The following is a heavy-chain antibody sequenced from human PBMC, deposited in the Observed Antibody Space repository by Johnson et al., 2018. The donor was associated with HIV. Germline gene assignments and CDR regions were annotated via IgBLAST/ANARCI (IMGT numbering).Heavy chain of an antibody. CDR1: GFTVSSNY. CDR2: IYSGGST. Sequence: VQLVESGGGLIQPGGSLRLSCAASGFTVSSNYMSWVRQAPGQGLEWVSVIYSGGSTYYAASVKGRFTISRDNSKNTLYLQMNSLRAEDTAVYYCAKGGSAVAVAFDIWGQGTMVTVSS. V-gene: IGHV3-66*03. D-gene: IGHD6-19*01. CDR3: AKGGSAVAVAFDI. J-gene: IGHJ3*02.